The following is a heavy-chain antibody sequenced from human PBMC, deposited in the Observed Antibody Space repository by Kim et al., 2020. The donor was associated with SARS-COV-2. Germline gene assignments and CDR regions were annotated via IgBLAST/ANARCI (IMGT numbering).Heavy chain of an antibody. CDR1: GYTLTELS. Sequence: ASVKVSCKVSGYTLTELSMHWVRQAPGKGLEWMGGFDPEDGETIYAQKFQGRVTMTEDTSTDTAYMELSSLRSEDTAVYYCALRGQDIVVVPGYTYGMDVWGQGTTVTVSS. J-gene: IGHJ6*02. V-gene: IGHV1-24*01. CDR3: ALRGQDIVVVPGYTYGMDV. CDR2: FDPEDGET. D-gene: IGHD2-2*01.